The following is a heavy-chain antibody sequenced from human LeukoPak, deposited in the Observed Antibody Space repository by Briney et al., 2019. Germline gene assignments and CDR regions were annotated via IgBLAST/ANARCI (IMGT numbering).Heavy chain of an antibody. CDR3: ISGFCGRDDQ. D-gene: IGHD1-1*01. CDR2: IDRDGRAR. V-gene: IGHV3-74*01. J-gene: IGHJ5*02. Sequence: GGSLRLSCEASGFAFGGYWMHWVRQAPGKGLEWVSRIDRDGRARDYADSVKGRFTISSDKAKDTLYLQMRSLREEDTALYFCISGFCGRDDQWGRGTLVTVSS. CDR1: GFAFGGYW.